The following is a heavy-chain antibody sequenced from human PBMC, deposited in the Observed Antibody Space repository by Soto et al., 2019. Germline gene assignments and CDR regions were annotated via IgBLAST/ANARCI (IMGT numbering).Heavy chain of an antibody. CDR2: INAGNGNT. D-gene: IGHD2-15*01. Sequence: ASVKVSCKASGYTFTSYAMHWVRQAPGQRLERMGWINAGNGNTKYSQKFQGRVTITRDTSASTAYMELSSLRSEDTAVYYCAREYVVVVAATPYYYYYMDVWGKGTTVTVSS. CDR3: AREYVVVVAATPYYYYYMDV. CDR1: GYTFTSYA. J-gene: IGHJ6*03. V-gene: IGHV1-3*01.